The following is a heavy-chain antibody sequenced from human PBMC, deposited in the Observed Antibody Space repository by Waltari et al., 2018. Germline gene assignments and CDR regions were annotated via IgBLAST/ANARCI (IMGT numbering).Heavy chain of an antibody. J-gene: IGHJ4*02. V-gene: IGHV4-38-2*02. CDR1: GYSISSGYY. Sequence: QVQLQESGPGLVKPSETLSLTCAVSGYSISSGYYWGWIRQPPGKGLEWIGSIYHSGSTYYNPALKSRVTISVDTSKNQFALKLSSVTAADTAVYYCAREAGYWGQGTLVTVSS. CDR3: AREAGY. D-gene: IGHD6-25*01. CDR2: IYHSGST.